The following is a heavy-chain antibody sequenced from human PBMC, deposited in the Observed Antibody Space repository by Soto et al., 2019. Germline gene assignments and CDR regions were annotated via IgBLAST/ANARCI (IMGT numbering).Heavy chain of an antibody. D-gene: IGHD1-26*01. CDR1: GFTFSNAW. Sequence: GGSLRLSCAASGFTFSNAWMNWVRQAPGKGLEWVGRIKRKTDGGTTDYAAPVKGRFTISMDDSKNTLYLQMNSLKTEDTAVYYCTTDLGPVTTYSGDYYYYYYGLDVWGQGTTVTVSS. J-gene: IGHJ6*02. V-gene: IGHV3-15*07. CDR3: TTDLGPVTTYSGDYYYYYYGLDV. CDR2: IKRKTDGGTT.